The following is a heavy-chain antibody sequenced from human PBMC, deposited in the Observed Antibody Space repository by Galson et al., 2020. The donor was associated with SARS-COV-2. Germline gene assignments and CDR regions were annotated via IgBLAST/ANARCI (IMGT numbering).Heavy chain of an antibody. V-gene: IGHV4-31*03. CDR2: IYYSGST. D-gene: IGHD3-3*01. CDR1: GGSISSGGYY. CDR3: ATRPIGVTIFGVAPHYVDY. J-gene: IGHJ4*02. Sequence: TLSLTCTVSGGSISSGGYYWSWIRQHPGKGLEWIGYIYYSGSTYYNPSLKSRVTISVDTSKNQFSLKLSSVTAADTAVYYCATRPIGVTIFGVAPHYVDYWGQGTLGTVSS.